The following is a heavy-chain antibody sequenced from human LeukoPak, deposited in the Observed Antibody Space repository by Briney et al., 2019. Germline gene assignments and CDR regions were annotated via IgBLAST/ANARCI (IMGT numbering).Heavy chain of an antibody. CDR3: ASNACRGGSCYERSFDY. V-gene: IGHV4-34*01. D-gene: IGHD2-15*01. CDR2: INHRGST. CDR1: GGSFSGYY. Sequence: SETLSLTCAVYGGSFSGYYWSWIRQPPGKGLEWIGEINHRGSTNYNPSLKSRVTISVDTSKNQFSLKLSSVTAADTAVYYCASNACRGGSCYERSFDYWGQGTLVTVSS. J-gene: IGHJ4*02.